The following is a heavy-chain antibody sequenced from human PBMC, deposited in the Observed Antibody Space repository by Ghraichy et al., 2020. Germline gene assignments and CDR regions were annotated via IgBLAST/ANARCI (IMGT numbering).Heavy chain of an antibody. CDR3: ARVVSLKRPYYYYYMDV. Sequence: GGSLRLSCAASGFTFSSYAMSWVRQAPGKGLEWVSAISGSGDSAYYADSVKGRFTISRDNSKNTVNLQMTSLRADDTAVYYCARVVSLKRPYYYYYMDVWGKGTSVTVSS. CDR1: GFTFSSYA. CDR2: ISGSGDSA. D-gene: IGHD3-16*01. V-gene: IGHV3-23*01. J-gene: IGHJ6*03.